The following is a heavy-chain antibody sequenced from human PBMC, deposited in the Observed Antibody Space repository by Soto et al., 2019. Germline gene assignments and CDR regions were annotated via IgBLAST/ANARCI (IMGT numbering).Heavy chain of an antibody. D-gene: IGHD2-15*01. Sequence: QVQLVQSGAEVKKPGSSVKVSCRASGGTFSSYAISWVREAPGQGLEWMGGIIRIFGTANYAQKFQGRVTITADEYTSTAYMDLSSLRSEDTAVYYCARDDCSGGSCYFDYSGQGTMLTVVS. V-gene: IGHV1-69*01. CDR3: ARDDCSGGSCYFDY. CDR1: GGTFSSYA. CDR2: IIRIFGTA. J-gene: IGHJ4*02.